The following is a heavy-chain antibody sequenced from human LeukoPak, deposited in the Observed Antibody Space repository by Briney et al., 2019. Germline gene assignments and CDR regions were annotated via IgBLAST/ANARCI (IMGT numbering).Heavy chain of an antibody. CDR2: IIPIFGTA. D-gene: IGHD3-22*01. J-gene: IGHJ4*02. V-gene: IGHV1-69*05. CDR3: ARVPYLGSSGYLLHEYYFDY. CDR1: GGTFSSYA. Sequence: SVKVSCKASGGTFSSYAISWVRQAPGQGLEWTGGIIPIFGTANYAQKFQGRVTITTDESTSTAYMELSSLRSEDTAVYYCARVPYLGSSGYLLHEYYFDYWGQGTLVTVSS.